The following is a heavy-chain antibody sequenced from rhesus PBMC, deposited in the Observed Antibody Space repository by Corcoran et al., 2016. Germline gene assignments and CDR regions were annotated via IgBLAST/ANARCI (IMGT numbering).Heavy chain of an antibody. CDR2: VDPEDGEV. Sequence: EVQLMQSGAEVKKPGASVKISCKASGYTFTDYYLHWVRQAPGKGLEWMGRVDPEDGEVVHAQKFQDRVTMTADTSTDTAYMELSRLRSEDTAVYYCAIGIIVGRDYWGQGVLVTVSS. D-gene: IGHD6-13*01. CDR3: AIGIIVGRDY. CDR1: GYTFTDYY. J-gene: IGHJ4*01. V-gene: IGHV1-111*02.